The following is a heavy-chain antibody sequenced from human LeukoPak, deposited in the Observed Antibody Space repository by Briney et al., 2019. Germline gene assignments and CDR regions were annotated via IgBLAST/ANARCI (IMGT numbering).Heavy chain of an antibody. V-gene: IGHV1-2*02. CDR3: ARDRVGSGWPRPWYFEF. CDR1: GYTFTSHY. CDR2: INPNTGAT. J-gene: IGHJ4*02. D-gene: IGHD6-19*01. Sequence: ASVKISCKASGYTFTSHYVHWVRRAPGQGLEWMGWINPNTGATIYAEKFQGRVTMTRDTSIDTAYMEMRSLRSDDTAVYYCARDRVGSGWPRPWYFEFWGQGTLITVSS.